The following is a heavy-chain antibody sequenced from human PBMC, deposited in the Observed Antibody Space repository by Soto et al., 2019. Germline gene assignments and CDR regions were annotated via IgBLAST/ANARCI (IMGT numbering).Heavy chain of an antibody. V-gene: IGHV1-69*01. CDR3: ARGWGYDSSDYYYAY. J-gene: IGHJ4*02. CDR2: IIPIFGTA. Sequence: QVQLVQSGAEVRKPGSSVKVSCKASGGTFSRHAISWVRQAPGQGLEWMGGIIPIFGTANHAQKFQGRVTIIADESTSTAYMGLSSLRSEETAIYYCARGWGYDSSDYYYAYWGQGTLVIVSS. D-gene: IGHD3-22*01. CDR1: GGTFSRHA.